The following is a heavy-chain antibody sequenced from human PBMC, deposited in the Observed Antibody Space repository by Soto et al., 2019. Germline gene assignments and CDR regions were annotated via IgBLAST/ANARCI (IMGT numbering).Heavy chain of an antibody. Sequence: GGSLRLSCAASGFTFSSYAMHWVRQAPGKGLEWVAVISYDGSNKYYADSVKGRFTISRDNSKNTLYLQMNSLRAEDTAVYYCARAAAATYYYYYYGMDVWGQGTTVTVSS. CDR2: ISYDGSNK. CDR3: ARAAAATYYYYYYGMDV. CDR1: GFTFSSYA. D-gene: IGHD6-13*01. J-gene: IGHJ6*02. V-gene: IGHV3-30-3*01.